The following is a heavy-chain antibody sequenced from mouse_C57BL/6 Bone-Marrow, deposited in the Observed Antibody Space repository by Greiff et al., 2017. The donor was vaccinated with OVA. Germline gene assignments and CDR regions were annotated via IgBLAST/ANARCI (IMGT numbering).Heavy chain of an antibody. J-gene: IGHJ3*01. Sequence: VQLQQSGPGLVKPSQSLSLTCSVTGYSITSGYYWNWIRQFPGNKLEWMGYISYDGSNNYNPSLKNRISITRDTSKNQFFLKLNSVTTEDTATYYCARESLYDGYYVDWFAYWGQGTLVTVSA. CDR1: GYSITSGYY. V-gene: IGHV3-6*01. CDR3: ARESLYDGYYVDWFAY. D-gene: IGHD2-3*01. CDR2: ISYDGSN.